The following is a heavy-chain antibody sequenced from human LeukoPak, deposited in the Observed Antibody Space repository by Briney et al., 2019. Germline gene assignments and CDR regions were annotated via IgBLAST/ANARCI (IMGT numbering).Heavy chain of an antibody. D-gene: IGHD6-19*01. CDR1: GFTFSDYY. CDR2: ISSSGSTI. V-gene: IGHV3-11*04. Sequence: GGSLRLSCAASGFTFSDYYMSWIRQAPGKGLEWVSYISSSGSTIYYADSVKGRFTISRDNAKNSLYLQMNSLRAEDTAVYYCARDSSAVDDAFDIWGQGTMVTVSS. CDR3: ARDSSAVDDAFDI. J-gene: IGHJ3*02.